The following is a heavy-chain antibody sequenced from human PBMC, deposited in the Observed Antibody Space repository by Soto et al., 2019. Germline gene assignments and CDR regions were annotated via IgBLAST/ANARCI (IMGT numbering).Heavy chain of an antibody. Sequence: QVQLVESGGGVVQPGRSLRLSCAASGFTFSSYGMHWVRQAPGKGLEGGAVIYYDGSNKYYADSVKGRFTISRDNSKNTLYLQMNSLRAEDTALYYCARAQYSSSWYPFDYWGQGTLVTVSS. D-gene: IGHD6-13*01. CDR1: GFTFSSYG. CDR3: ARAQYSSSWYPFDY. V-gene: IGHV3-33*01. J-gene: IGHJ4*02. CDR2: IYYDGSNK.